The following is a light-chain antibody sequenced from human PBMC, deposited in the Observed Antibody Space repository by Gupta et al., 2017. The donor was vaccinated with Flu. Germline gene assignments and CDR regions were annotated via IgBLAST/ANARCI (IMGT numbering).Light chain of an antibody. J-gene: IGKJ2*01. CDR1: QSVSTY. Sequence: EIVLTQSPATLSLSPGERAILSCRASQSVSTYLAWYQQKPGQAPRLLMYDTSKRVAGIPARFSGSGCGKDFTLTISTLEPEDFAVYYCQQRSYLPMYTFGQGTRIEIK. V-gene: IGKV3-11*01. CDR2: DTS. CDR3: QQRSYLPMYT.